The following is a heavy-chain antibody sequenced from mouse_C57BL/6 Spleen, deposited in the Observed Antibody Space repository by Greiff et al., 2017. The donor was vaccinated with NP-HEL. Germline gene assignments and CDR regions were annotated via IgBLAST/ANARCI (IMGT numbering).Heavy chain of an antibody. V-gene: IGHV1-82*01. Sequence: QVQLQQSGPELVKPGASVKISCKASGYAFSSSWMNWVKQRPGKGLEWIGRIYPGDGDTNYNGKFKGKATLTADKSSSTAYMQLSSLTSEDSAVYFCARGGPYYSNYYAMDYGGQGTSVTVSS. CDR1: GYAFSSSW. CDR2: IYPGDGDT. D-gene: IGHD2-5*01. J-gene: IGHJ4*01. CDR3: ARGGPYYSNYYAMDY.